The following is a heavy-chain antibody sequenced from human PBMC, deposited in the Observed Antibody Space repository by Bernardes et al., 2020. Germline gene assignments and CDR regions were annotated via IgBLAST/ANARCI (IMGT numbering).Heavy chain of an antibody. D-gene: IGHD5-12*01. V-gene: IGHV3-30-3*01. J-gene: IGHJ4*02. CDR3: ARGQDIVTTAREEFDY. CDR2: ILHDGRSK. Sequence: GGSLRLSCAASGFTLSSYSMYWVRQAPDKGLEWVASILHDGRSKYYADSVQGRFTISRDTSKNTMYLQMNSLRTEDTAIYYCARGQDIVTTAREEFDYWGQGTLVTVSS. CDR1: GFTLSSYS.